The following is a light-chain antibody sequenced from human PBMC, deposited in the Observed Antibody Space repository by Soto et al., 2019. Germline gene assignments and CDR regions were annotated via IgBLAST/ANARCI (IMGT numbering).Light chain of an antibody. J-gene: IGKJ4*01. Sequence: DIQMTQSPSSLSASVGARATFASQSSNAVGGNLNWFQQKPGEAPKLLIYVASNLERGVPSRFSGSGSGTDFTLTISSLQPEDVATYYCQQYSSMLSFGGGTEVDLK. CDR3: QQYSSMLS. CDR2: VAS. CDR1: NAVGGN. V-gene: IGKV1-33*01.